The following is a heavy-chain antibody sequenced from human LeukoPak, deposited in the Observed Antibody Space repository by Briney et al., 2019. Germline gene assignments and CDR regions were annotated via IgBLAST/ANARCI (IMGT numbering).Heavy chain of an antibody. CDR3: SRGDWPQSIYDVLSDAYALYYGLDV. Sequence: PSEALSLTCGVSGASLNGYYWSWIRQPPGRGLEWIGEVNHKGSANYNPSLKGRVTVSVDTSKSQVFLKLSAVTAADTAIYYCSRGDWPQSIYDVLSDAYALYYGLDVWGQGTTVIVSS. CDR2: VNHKGSA. V-gene: IGHV4-34*01. CDR1: GASLNGYY. D-gene: IGHD3-3*01. J-gene: IGHJ6*02.